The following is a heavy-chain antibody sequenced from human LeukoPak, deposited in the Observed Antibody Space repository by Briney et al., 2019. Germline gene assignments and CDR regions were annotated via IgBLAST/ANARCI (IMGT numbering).Heavy chain of an antibody. J-gene: IGHJ4*02. CDR2: ISGSGGST. V-gene: IGHV3-23*01. D-gene: IGHD4-17*01. Sequence: GGSLRLSCAASGFTFSSYAMSWVRQAPGKGLEWVSAISGSGGSTYYADSGKGRFTISRDNSKNTLYLQMNSLRAEDTAVYYCAKRGTVTTISPFDYWGQGTLVTVSS. CDR3: AKRGTVTTISPFDY. CDR1: GFTFSSYA.